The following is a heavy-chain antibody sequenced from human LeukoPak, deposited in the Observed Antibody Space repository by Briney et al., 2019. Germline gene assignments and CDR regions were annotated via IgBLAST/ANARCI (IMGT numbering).Heavy chain of an antibody. D-gene: IGHD2-2*01. Sequence: PSQTLSLTCTLSVDSISSGNDYCTWVRQPAGRGLGWLGHIYTSGSTNNNPSRKGRVTISVDTAKNLFPLKLSPVTAADTAEYYCERDRGGYCSSTSCYAGYWFDPWGQGTLVTVSS. CDR3: ERDRGGYCSSTSCYAGYWFDP. CDR1: VDSISSGNDY. V-gene: IGHV4-61*09. J-gene: IGHJ5*02. CDR2: IYTSGST.